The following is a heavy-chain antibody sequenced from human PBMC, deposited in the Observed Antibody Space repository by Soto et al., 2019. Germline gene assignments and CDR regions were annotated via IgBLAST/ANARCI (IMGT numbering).Heavy chain of an antibody. J-gene: IGHJ6*02. CDR2: IVVGSGNT. D-gene: IGHD3-16*01. Sequence: VKVSCKASGFTFTSSAVQWVRQARVQRLEGIGWIVVGSGNTNYAQKFQERVTITRNMPHSQGYMELGRLRTEGTGVYYCAAETRVERIWGGSSPISYYRMDGWGQGTTGTGSS. CDR1: GFTFTSSA. CDR3: AAETRVERIWGGSSPISYYRMDG. V-gene: IGHV1-58*01.